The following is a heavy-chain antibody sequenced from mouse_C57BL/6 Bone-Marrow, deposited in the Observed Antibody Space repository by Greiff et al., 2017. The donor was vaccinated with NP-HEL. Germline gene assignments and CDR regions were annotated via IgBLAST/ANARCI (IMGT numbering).Heavy chain of an antibody. CDR1: GFSLTSYG. D-gene: IGHD1-1*01. CDR2: IWSGGST. Sequence: QVQLQQSGPGLVQPSQSLSITCTVSGFSLTSYGVHWVRQSPGKGLEWLGVIWSGGSTDYNAAFISRLSISKDNSKSQVFFKMNSLQADDTAIYYCARKGYYGSSYLAWFAYWGQGTLVTVSA. J-gene: IGHJ3*01. CDR3: ARKGYYGSSYLAWFAY. V-gene: IGHV2-2*01.